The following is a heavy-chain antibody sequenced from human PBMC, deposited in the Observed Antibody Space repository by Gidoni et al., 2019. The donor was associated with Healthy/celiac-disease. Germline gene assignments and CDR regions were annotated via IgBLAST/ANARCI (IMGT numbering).Heavy chain of an antibody. Sequence: EVQLVESGGGLVKPGGSLRLSCASSGFTFSSDTMTWVRQAPGQGLEWVSSISSSSSYISYADSVKGRFTISRDNAKNSLYLQMNSLRAEDTAVYYCARVGRYCSGGSCRWFDPWGQGTLVTVSS. CDR3: ARVGRYCSGGSCRWFDP. CDR1: GFTFSSDT. CDR2: ISSSSSYI. V-gene: IGHV3-21*01. D-gene: IGHD2-15*01. J-gene: IGHJ5*02.